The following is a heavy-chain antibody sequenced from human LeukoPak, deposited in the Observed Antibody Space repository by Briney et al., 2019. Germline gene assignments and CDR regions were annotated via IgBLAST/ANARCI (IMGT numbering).Heavy chain of an antibody. CDR3: AKNSGSGNYQVDY. D-gene: IGHD3-10*01. CDR2: ISDSGGST. J-gene: IGHJ4*02. V-gene: IGHV3-23*01. CDR1: GFTFSSYA. Sequence: GGSLRLSCAASGFTFSSYAMTWVRQAPGKGLEWFSSISDSGGSTYYADSVKGQFTISRDNSKNTLYLQMNSLRAEDTAIYYCAKNSGSGNYQVDYWGQGTLVTVS.